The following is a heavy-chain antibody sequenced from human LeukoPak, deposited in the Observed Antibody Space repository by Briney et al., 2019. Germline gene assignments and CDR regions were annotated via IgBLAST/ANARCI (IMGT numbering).Heavy chain of an antibody. Sequence: GGSLRLSCAASGFTFSSYDMHWVRQGTGKGLEWVSAIGTAGDTYYPGSVKGRFTTSRENAKNSLYLQMNSLRAEDTAVYYCARGRSNSSFITMVRGVITVFDYWGQGTLVTVSS. J-gene: IGHJ4*02. D-gene: IGHD3-10*01. CDR3: ARGRSNSSFITMVRGVITVFDY. CDR1: GFTFSSYD. V-gene: IGHV3-13*04. CDR2: IGTAGDT.